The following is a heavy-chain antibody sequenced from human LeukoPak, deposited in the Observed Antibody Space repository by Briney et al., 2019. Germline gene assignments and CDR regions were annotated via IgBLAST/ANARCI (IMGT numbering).Heavy chain of an antibody. CDR3: ARGVYGWFDP. J-gene: IGHJ5*02. V-gene: IGHV4-59*13. Sequence: SETLSLTCAVSGGSISSYYWSWIRHPPGQGLEWIGYIYYSGSTNYNPSLKSRVTISVDTSKNQFSLKLSSVTAADTAVYYCARGVYGWFDPWGQGTLVTVSS. CDR2: IYYSGST. CDR1: GGSISSYY. D-gene: IGHD3-16*01.